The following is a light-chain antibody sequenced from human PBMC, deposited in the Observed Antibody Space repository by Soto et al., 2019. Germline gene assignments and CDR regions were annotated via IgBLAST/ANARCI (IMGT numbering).Light chain of an antibody. V-gene: IGLV2-23*03. CDR3: CSYAGSSTFAYV. J-gene: IGLJ1*01. CDR1: SSDVWSYNL. Sequence: QSVLTQPASVSGSPGQSITISCTGTSSDVWSYNLVSWYQHHPGKAPKLIIYEGSKRPSGVSNRFSGSKSGNTASLTISGLQAEDEADFYCCSYAGSSTFAYVFGTGTRSPS. CDR2: EGS.